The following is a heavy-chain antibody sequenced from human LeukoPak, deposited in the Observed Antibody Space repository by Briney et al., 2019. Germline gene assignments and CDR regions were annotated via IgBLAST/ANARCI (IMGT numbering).Heavy chain of an antibody. V-gene: IGHV1-2*02. D-gene: IGHD6-25*01. CDR3: AREPIDLAAAYFDY. J-gene: IGHJ4*02. Sequence: GASVKVSCKASGYTFTGYYIHWVRQAPGQGLEWMGWINPNSGGTNYAQKFRGRVTMTRDTSISTAYMELSRLRSDDTAVYYCAREPIDLAAAYFDYWGQGTLVTVSS. CDR1: GYTFTGYY. CDR2: INPNSGGT.